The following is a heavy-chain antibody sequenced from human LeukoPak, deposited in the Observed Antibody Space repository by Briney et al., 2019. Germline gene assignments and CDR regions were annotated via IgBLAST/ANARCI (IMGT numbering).Heavy chain of an antibody. CDR2: ISSDGGHT. J-gene: IGHJ6*03. CDR1: GFTFSTYG. Sequence: GGSLRLSCAASGFTFSTYGMHWVRQAPGMGLESVAVISSDGGHTFYADSVKGRFTISRDNSKNTLYLQMNSLTAEDTAVYYCASDFPYYYFYMDVWGKGTTVTVSS. V-gene: IGHV3-30*03. CDR3: ASDFPYYYFYMDV.